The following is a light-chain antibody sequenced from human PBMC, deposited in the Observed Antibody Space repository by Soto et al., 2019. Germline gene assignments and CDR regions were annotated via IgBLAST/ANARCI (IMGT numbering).Light chain of an antibody. J-gene: IGLJ3*02. V-gene: IGLV2-8*01. Sequence: QSALTQPPSASGSPGQSVTISCTGTSSDVGGYNYVSWYQQYPGKAPKLMIYEVSKRPSGVPDRFSGSKSGKTASLTVSGLQPEDEADYYCTSYAGSNIGVFGGGTQRTVL. CDR1: SSDVGGYNY. CDR3: TSYAGSNIGV. CDR2: EVS.